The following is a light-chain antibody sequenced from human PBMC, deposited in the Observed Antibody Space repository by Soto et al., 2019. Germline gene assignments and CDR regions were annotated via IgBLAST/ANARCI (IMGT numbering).Light chain of an antibody. V-gene: IGLV2-14*01. CDR2: EVT. CDR1: NNDVGAYPY. J-gene: IGLJ2*01. CDR3: CSYATTTL. Sequence: QSVLTQPASVSGSPGQSITISCTGTNNDVGAYPYVSWYQQHPGTAPKLIIYEVTNRPSGISDRFSGSKSGNTASLTISGLQAEDESDYFCCSYATTTLFGGGTKVTVL.